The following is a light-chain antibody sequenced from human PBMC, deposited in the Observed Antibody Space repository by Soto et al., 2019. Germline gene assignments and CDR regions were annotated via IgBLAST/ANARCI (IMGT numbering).Light chain of an antibody. CDR3: QQYGSSPLT. Sequence: EIVLTQSPGTLSLSPGERATLSCRASQSVSSSYLAWYQQKPGQAPRLLIYDASSRATGIPDRFSGSGSGTDFTLTISRLEPEDFAVYYCQQYGSSPLTFGPGIKVDIK. CDR1: QSVSSSY. J-gene: IGKJ3*01. V-gene: IGKV3-20*01. CDR2: DAS.